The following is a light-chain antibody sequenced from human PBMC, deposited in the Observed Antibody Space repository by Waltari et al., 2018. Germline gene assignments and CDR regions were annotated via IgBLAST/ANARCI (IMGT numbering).Light chain of an antibody. Sequence: EVVMTQSPATLSVSPGESVTLSCRASQSVNDNLAWYQQKVGQAPRLLIYGVSSRATGIPARFSGTGSGTDFTLTITSLQAEDFAVYYCQQYDNSWTFGQGTKVEIK. CDR2: GVS. V-gene: IGKV3-15*01. CDR3: QQYDNSWT. J-gene: IGKJ1*01. CDR1: QSVNDN.